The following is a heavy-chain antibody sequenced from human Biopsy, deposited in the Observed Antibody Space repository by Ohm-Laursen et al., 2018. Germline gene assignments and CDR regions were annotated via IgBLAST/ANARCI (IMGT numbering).Heavy chain of an antibody. V-gene: IGHV3-9*01. D-gene: IGHD6-19*01. J-gene: IGHJ4*02. CDR1: GFRFDDYA. Sequence: SLRLSCAASGFRFDDYAMQWVRQAPGKGLEWVSGISWSSGTIGYADSVRGRFTVSRDNAKNSLFLQMNSLRVEDTALYYCVKSAYSSGFWEASDYWGQGTLVTVSS. CDR2: ISWSSGTI. CDR3: VKSAYSSGFWEASDY.